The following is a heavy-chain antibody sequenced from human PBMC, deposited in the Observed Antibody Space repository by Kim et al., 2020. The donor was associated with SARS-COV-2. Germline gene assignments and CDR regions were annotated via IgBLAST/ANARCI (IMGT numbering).Heavy chain of an antibody. CDR2: IYYSGST. V-gene: IGHV4-59*08. J-gene: IGHJ6*03. CDR3: ARLRHDYREYYYYYYYMDV. D-gene: IGHD4-4*01. CDR1: GGPISSYY. Sequence: SETLSLTCTVSGGPISSYYWSWIRQPPGKGLEWIGYIYYSGSTNYNPSLKSRVTISVDTSKNQFSLKLSSVTAADTAVYYCARLRHDYREYYYYYYYMDVWGKGTTVTVSS.